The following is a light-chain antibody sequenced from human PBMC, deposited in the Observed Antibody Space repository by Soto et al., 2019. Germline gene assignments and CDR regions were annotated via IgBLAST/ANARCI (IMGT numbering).Light chain of an antibody. V-gene: IGKV1-5*01. CDR3: QQYNNYST. J-gene: IGKJ5*01. Sequence: DIQMTQCPSTLSASVGDSVTITCRASQNIRNWLAWYQQKPGKAPNPLIYDASSLKSGVPARLSGSGSGTEFTLTISSPHPDDSATYYCQQYNNYSTFGQGARLEIK. CDR1: QNIRNW. CDR2: DAS.